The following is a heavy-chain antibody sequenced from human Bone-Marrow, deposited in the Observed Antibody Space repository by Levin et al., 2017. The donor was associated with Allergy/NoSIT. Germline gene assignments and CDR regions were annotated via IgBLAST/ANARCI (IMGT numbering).Heavy chain of an antibody. J-gene: IGHJ6*03. Sequence: ASVKVSCKASGYTFTNFAIGWVRQAPGQGLEWMGWICAYNGNTIYAPSLQGSVTITTDKSTTTAYMELRSLRSYDTAVYYCARGRDYDSCMAVWRTATPAPASS. V-gene: IGHV1-18*01. CDR1: GYTFTNFA. CDR3: ARGRDYDSCMAV. CDR2: ICAYNGNT.